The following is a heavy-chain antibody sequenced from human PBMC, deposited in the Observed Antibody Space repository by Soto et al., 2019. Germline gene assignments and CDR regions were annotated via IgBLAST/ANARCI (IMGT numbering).Heavy chain of an antibody. D-gene: IGHD3-3*01. V-gene: IGHV3-48*02. Sequence: LRLSCVASGFSFSNYNMNWVRQAPGKGLEWVSYITDSSDTVHYADSVRGRFTISRDYAESSLYLQMNSLRDEDTAVYFCARDFGHGYYLDYWGRGTLVTVSS. CDR1: GFSFSNYN. CDR2: ITDSSDTV. J-gene: IGHJ4*02. CDR3: ARDFGHGYYLDY.